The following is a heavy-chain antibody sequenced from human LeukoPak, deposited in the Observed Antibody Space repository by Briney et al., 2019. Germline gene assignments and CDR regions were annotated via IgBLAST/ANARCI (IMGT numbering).Heavy chain of an antibody. CDR2: INHSGST. J-gene: IGHJ4*02. V-gene: IGHV4-34*01. CDR3: ARESQSGSYPDY. D-gene: IGHD1-26*01. CDR1: GGSFSGHY. Sequence: SETLSLTCAVYGGSFSGHYWSWNRQPPGKGLEWIGEINHSGSTNYSPSLKSRVTMSVDTSKNQFSLKLSSVTAADTAVYYCARESQSGSYPDYWGQGTLVTVSS.